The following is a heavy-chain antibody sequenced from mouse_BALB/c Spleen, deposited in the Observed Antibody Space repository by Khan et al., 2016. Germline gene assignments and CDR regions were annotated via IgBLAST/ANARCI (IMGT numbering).Heavy chain of an antibody. D-gene: IGHD2-3*01. CDR1: GFNIKDTY. J-gene: IGHJ2*01. CDR3: TKEGYYPY. Sequence: VRLQQSGAELVKPGASVKLSCTASGFNIKDTYMHWVKQRPEQGLEWIGRIDPANVNTKYDPKFQGKATITADTSSNTAYLQLSGLKSKASAVYYCTKEGYYPYWGQVTTLTVSS. V-gene: IGHV14-3*02. CDR2: IDPANVNT.